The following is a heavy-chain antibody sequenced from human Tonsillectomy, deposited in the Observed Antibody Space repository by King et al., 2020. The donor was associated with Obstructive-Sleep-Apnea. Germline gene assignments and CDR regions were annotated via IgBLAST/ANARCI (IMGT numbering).Heavy chain of an antibody. J-gene: IGHJ6*02. V-gene: IGHV3-30*18. CDR2: ISYVGSNK. Sequence: VQLVESGGGVVQPGRSLRLSCAASGFTFSSYVMHWVRQAPGKGLEWVAVISYVGSNKYYVDSVKGRFTIYRDNSKNTLYLQMNSLRTEDTAVYYCAKSGTSPALYYYYGMDVWGQGTTVTVSS. D-gene: IGHD6-13*01. CDR1: GFTFSSYV. CDR3: AKSGTSPALYYYYGMDV.